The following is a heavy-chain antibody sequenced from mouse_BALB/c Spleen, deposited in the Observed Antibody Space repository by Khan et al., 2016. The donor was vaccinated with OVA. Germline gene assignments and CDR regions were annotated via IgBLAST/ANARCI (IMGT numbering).Heavy chain of an antibody. CDR3: ARGSYYGYAMDY. Sequence: EVKLEESGPGLVKPSQSLSLTCTVTGYSITSNYAWYWIRQSPGNKLELMGYISYSGSTTYNPSLKSRFSITREQSKNPFFLQLNSVTTEDTATYDCARGSYYGYAMDYWGQGTSVTVSS. CDR2: ISYSGST. V-gene: IGHV3-2*02. D-gene: IGHD1-1*01. CDR1: GYSITSNYA. J-gene: IGHJ4*01.